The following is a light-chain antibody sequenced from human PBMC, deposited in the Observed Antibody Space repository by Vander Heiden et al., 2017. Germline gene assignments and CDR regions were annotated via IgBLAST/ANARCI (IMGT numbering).Light chain of an antibody. CDR3: QQTSSVPIT. J-gene: IGKJ5*01. CDR1: QGMSEW. V-gene: IGKV1D-12*01. Sequence: TTQSSAFMSASGGESVTITCRASQGMSEWLDWYQQKPGKAPKLLIYAASSLQSGVPLRFSGRESGTDFTLTITTVQPEDFATYYCQQTSSVPITFGQGTRLEMK. CDR2: AAS.